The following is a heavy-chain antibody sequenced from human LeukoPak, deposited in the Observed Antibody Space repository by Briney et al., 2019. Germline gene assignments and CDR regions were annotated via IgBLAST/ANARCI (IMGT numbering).Heavy chain of an antibody. CDR2: IYYSGST. V-gene: IGHV4-39*07. CDR1: GGPVSSSSYY. CDR3: ARAAVAGPYAFDI. J-gene: IGHJ3*02. D-gene: IGHD6-19*01. Sequence: SETLSLTCTVSGGPVSSSSYYWGWIRQPPGKGLEWIGSIYYSGSTYYSPSLRSRVTLSVHTSENQFSLKLSSVTAADTAVYYCARAAVAGPYAFDIWGQGTMVTVSS.